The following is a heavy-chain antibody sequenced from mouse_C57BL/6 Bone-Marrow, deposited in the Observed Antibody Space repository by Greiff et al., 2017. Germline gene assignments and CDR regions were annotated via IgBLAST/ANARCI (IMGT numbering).Heavy chain of an antibody. J-gene: IGHJ4*01. CDR3: TTTGSSYAMDY. V-gene: IGHV14-4*01. Sequence: VQLQQSGAELVRPGASVKLSCTASGFNIKDDYMHWVKQRPEQGLEWIGWIDPENGDTAYASKFQVKATITADTSSNTAYLQLSSLTSEDTAVYYCTTTGSSYAMDYWGQGTSVTVSS. D-gene: IGHD1-1*01. CDR2: IDPENGDT. CDR1: GFNIKDDY.